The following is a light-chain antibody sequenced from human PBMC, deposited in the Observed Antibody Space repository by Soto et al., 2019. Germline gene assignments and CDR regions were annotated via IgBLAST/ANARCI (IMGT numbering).Light chain of an antibody. CDR2: GAS. CDR3: HQYNNWPMWT. Sequence: DIVMTQSPATLSLSPGERATLSCRASQTITRNLAWYQHKPGQAPRLLIYGASTRATGIPARFSGSGSGTEFTLTISSLQSEDFAVYYCHQYNNWPMWTFGQGTKVEIK. J-gene: IGKJ1*01. V-gene: IGKV3-15*01. CDR1: QTITRN.